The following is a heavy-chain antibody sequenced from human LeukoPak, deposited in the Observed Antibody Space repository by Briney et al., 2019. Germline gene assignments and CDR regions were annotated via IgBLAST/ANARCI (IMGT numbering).Heavy chain of an antibody. Sequence: GGSLRLSCAASGFAFSSYWMSWVRQAPGKGLEWVANIKQDGSEKYYVDSVKGRFTISRDNAKNSLYLQMNSLRAEDTAVYYCARDTTYYDRGYWGQGTLVTVSS. J-gene: IGHJ4*02. V-gene: IGHV3-7*01. CDR3: ARDTTYYDRGY. D-gene: IGHD3-22*01. CDR1: GFAFSSYW. CDR2: IKQDGSEK.